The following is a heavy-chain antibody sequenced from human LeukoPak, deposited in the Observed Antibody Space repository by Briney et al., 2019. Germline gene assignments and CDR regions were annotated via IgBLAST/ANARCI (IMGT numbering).Heavy chain of an antibody. D-gene: IGHD6-25*01. Sequence: SETLSLTCTVSGGSICSYYWSWIRQPAGKGLEWIGRIYTSGSTNYNPSLKGRVTMSVDTSKNQFSLKLSSVTAADTAVYSCAREGGDPRWLDPWGQGTLVTVSS. CDR3: AREGGDPRWLDP. CDR2: IYTSGST. J-gene: IGHJ5*02. CDR1: GGSICSYY. V-gene: IGHV4-4*07.